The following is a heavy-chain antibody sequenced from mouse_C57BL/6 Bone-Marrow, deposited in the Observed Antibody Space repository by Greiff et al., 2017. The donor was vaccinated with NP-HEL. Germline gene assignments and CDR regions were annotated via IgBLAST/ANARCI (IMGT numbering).Heavy chain of an antibody. V-gene: IGHV1-50*01. CDR1: GYTFTSYW. D-gene: IGHD1-1*01. Sequence: QVQLQQPGAELVKPGASVKLSCKASGYTFTSYWMQWVKQRPGQGLEWIGEIDPSDSYTNYNQKFKGKATLTVDTSSSTAYMQLSSLTSEDSAVYYWARKELLRSPDVWGTGTTGTVAS. CDR3: ARKELLRSPDV. J-gene: IGHJ1*03. CDR2: IDPSDSYT.